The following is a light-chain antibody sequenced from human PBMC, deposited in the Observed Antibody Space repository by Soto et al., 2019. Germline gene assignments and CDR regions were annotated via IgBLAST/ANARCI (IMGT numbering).Light chain of an antibody. CDR2: EVS. CDR1: SSDVGSYNL. Sequence: QSVLTQPASVSGSPGQSITISCTGTSSDVGSYNLVSWYQQYPGKAPKLMVYEVSNRPSGVSNRFSGSKSGNTASLTISGLQAEDEADYYCCSYATTTTWVFGGGTKVTVL. J-gene: IGLJ3*02. CDR3: CSYATTTTWV. V-gene: IGLV2-23*02.